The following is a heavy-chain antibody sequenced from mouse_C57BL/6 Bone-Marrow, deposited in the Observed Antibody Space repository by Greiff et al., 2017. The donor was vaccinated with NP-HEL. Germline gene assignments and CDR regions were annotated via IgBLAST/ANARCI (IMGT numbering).Heavy chain of an antibody. Sequence: EVQLVESGGGLVKPGGSLKLSCAASGFTFSSYAMSWVRQTPEKRLEWVATISDGGSYTYYPDNVKGRFTISRDNAKNNLYLQMSHLKSEDTAMYYCARGANSYYFDYWGQGTTLTVSS. CDR2: ISDGGSYT. D-gene: IGHD3-1*01. CDR1: GFTFSSYA. V-gene: IGHV5-4*01. J-gene: IGHJ2*01. CDR3: ARGANSYYFDY.